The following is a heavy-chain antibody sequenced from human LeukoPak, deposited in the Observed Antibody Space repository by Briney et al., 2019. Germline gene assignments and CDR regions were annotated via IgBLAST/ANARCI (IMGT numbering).Heavy chain of an antibody. CDR2: IIPIFGTA. V-gene: IGHV1-69*05. CDR3: ARPSAAGYHDAFDI. J-gene: IGHJ3*02. CDR1: GGTFSSYA. Sequence: SVKVSCKASGGTFSSYAISWVRQAPGQGLEWMGGIIPIFGTANYAQKFQGGVTITTDESTSTAYMEPSSLRSEDTAVYYCARPSAAGYHDAFDIWGQGTMVTVSS. D-gene: IGHD6-13*01.